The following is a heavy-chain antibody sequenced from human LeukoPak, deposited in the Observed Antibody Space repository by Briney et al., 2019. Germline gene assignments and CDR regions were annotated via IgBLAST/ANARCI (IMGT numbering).Heavy chain of an antibody. CDR1: GGSISSSSYY. V-gene: IGHV4-39*01. J-gene: IGHJ4*02. CDR3: ARHPDSSGYYYDY. Sequence: SETLSLTCTVSGGSISSSSYYWGWIRQPPGNGLEWIGSIFYSGSTYYNPSLKSRVTISVDTSKNQFSLKLSSVTAADTAVYYGARHPDSSGYYYDYWGQGTLVTVSS. CDR2: IFYSGST. D-gene: IGHD3-22*01.